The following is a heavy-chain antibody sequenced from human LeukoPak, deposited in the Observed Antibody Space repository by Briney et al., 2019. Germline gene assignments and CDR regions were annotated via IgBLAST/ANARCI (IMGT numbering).Heavy chain of an antibody. CDR3: ARYVVPLNCVDC. V-gene: IGHV3-23*01. J-gene: IGHJ4*02. Sequence: GGSLSLSCAVYGFSFSSYAMSWVRQAPGKGLEWVSTISSGGQYVNYADSVKGRLTMSRDNSKSTVYLQIDGLRAEDTAVYYCARYVVPLNCVDCWGQGTLATVSS. D-gene: IGHD3-10*02. CDR2: ISSGGQYV. CDR1: GFSFSSYA.